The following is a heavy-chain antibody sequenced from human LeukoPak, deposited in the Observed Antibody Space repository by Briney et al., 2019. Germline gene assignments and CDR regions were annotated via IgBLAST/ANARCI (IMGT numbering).Heavy chain of an antibody. J-gene: IGHJ4*02. Sequence: GGSLRLSCAASGFTFSSYAMHWVRQAPGKGLEWVAVIWYDGNNKYYADSVKGRFTISRDNSKNTVYLQMNSLRAEDTAVYYCAKEPHYYYDSSGYYDYWGQGTLVTVSS. D-gene: IGHD3-22*01. CDR3: AKEPHYYYDSSGYYDY. V-gene: IGHV3-30*02. CDR1: GFTFSSYA. CDR2: IWYDGNNK.